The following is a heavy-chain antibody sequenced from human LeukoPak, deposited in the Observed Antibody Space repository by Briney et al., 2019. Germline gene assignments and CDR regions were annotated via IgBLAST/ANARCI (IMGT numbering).Heavy chain of an antibody. CDR3: SGGEDGEAFDI. Sequence: SETLSLTCTVSGGSISSYFWSWIRQPPGKGLEWIGYTYHSGSTNYNPSLKSRVTISEDTSKNHFSLKLTSMPAADTAVYYCSGGEDGEAFDIWGQGTLVTVSS. D-gene: IGHD2-21*01. J-gene: IGHJ4*02. V-gene: IGHV4-59*08. CDR2: TYHSGST. CDR1: GGSISSYF.